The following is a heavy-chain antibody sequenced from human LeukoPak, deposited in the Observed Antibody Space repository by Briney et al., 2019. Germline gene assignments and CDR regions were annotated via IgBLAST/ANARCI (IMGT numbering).Heavy chain of an antibody. CDR1: GFTFSSYG. V-gene: IGHV3-30*18. D-gene: IGHD6-19*01. Sequence: GGSLRLSCAASGFTFSSYGMHWVRQAPGKGLEWVAVISYDGSNKYYADSVKGRFIISRDNAQNTLYLRMNSLRADDTAVYYCAKEGQTVAGNGYFDSWGQGTLVIVSS. J-gene: IGHJ4*02. CDR3: AKEGQTVAGNGYFDS. CDR2: ISYDGSNK.